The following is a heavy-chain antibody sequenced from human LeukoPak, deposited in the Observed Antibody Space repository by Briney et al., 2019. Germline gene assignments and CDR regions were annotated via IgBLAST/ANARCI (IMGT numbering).Heavy chain of an antibody. Sequence: GASMKVSCKVSGYTFTCYYIHCLRQAPGQGIDWIGRINPARGATNYTQKFQVRVTMTRDPSISTAYIELSRLRFDDTAVYYCVRSRIGTGVIGFDYWGLGPLVSVSS. CDR2: INPARGAT. V-gene: IGHV1-2*06. CDR3: VRSRIGTGVIGFDY. J-gene: IGHJ4*02. CDR1: GYTFTCYY. D-gene: IGHD1-26*01.